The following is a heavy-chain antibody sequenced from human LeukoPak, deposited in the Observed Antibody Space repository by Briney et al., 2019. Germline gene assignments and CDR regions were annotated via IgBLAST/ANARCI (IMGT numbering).Heavy chain of an antibody. J-gene: IGHJ1*01. D-gene: IGHD6-13*01. CDR1: GFTFSSYG. V-gene: IGHV3-23*01. CDR2: ISGSGGST. CDR3: AKDPAAAGTPEYFQH. Sequence: PGGSLRLSCAASGFTFSSYGMSWVRQAPGKGLEWVSAISGSGGSTYYADSVKGRFTISRDNAKNSLYLQMNSLRAEDTALYYCAKDPAAAGTPEYFQHRGQGTLVTVSS.